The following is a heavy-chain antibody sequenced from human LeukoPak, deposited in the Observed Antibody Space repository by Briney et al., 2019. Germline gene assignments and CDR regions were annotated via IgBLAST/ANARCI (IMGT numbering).Heavy chain of an antibody. CDR2: ISNDESKE. CDR1: GFTFSNYA. J-gene: IGHJ4*02. D-gene: IGHD3-22*01. V-gene: IGHV3-30*04. Sequence: GGSLRLSCAASGFTFSNYAIHWVRQAPGQGLEWGGVISNDESKEDYADSGKGRFTVSRDNSKNTLYLQMNSLRAEDTAVYYCAKASRRYYYDSSGYYATYFDYWGQGTLVTVSS. CDR3: AKASRRYYYDSSGYYATYFDY.